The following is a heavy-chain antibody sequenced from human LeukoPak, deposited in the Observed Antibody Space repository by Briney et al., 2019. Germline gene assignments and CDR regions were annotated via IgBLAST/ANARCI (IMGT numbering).Heavy chain of an antibody. CDR1: GFTFSSYG. V-gene: IGHV3-33*06. D-gene: IGHD2-21*02. Sequence: GGSLRLSCAASGFTFSSYGMHWVRQAPGKGLEWVAVIWYDGSNKYYADSVKGRFTISRDNSKNTLYLQMNSLRAEDTAVYYCAKDRPLSGTEYYFDYWGQGTLVTVSS. CDR2: IWYDGSNK. J-gene: IGHJ4*02. CDR3: AKDRPLSGTEYYFDY.